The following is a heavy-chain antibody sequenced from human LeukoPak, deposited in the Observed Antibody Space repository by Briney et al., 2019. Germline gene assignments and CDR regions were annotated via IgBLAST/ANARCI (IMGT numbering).Heavy chain of an antibody. V-gene: IGHV3-48*03. CDR3: ARNDYSSSSYFY. CDR2: ISSGGSAI. Sequence: PGGSLRLSCGASGFTFSSYEMNWVRQAPGKGLEWVSYISSGGSAIYYADSVKGRFTISRDNAKNSLYLQMNNPRAEDTAVYYCARNDYSSSSYFYWGQGTLVTVSS. D-gene: IGHD6-6*01. J-gene: IGHJ4*02. CDR1: GFTFSSYE.